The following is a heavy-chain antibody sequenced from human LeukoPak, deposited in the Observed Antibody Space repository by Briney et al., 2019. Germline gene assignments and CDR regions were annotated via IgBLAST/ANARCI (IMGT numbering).Heavy chain of an antibody. CDR3: TLLHYYDSSGGD. V-gene: IGHV3-66*01. Sequence: GGSLRLSCAASGFTVSSNYMSWVRQAPGKGLEWVSVIYSGGSTYYADSVKGRFTISRDNSKNTLYLQMNSLRAEDTAVYYCTLLHYYDSSGGDWGQGTLVTVSS. J-gene: IGHJ4*02. CDR1: GFTVSSNY. CDR2: IYSGGST. D-gene: IGHD3-22*01.